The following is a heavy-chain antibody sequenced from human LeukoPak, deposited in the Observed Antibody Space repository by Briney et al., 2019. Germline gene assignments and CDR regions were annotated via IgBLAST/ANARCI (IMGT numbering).Heavy chain of an antibody. J-gene: IGHJ5*02. CDR3: ARAYYGSGRGWFDP. Sequence: NPSETLSLTCTVSGGSISSGGYYWSWIRQHPGKGLEWIGYIYYSGSTYYNPSLKSRVTISVDTSKNQFSLKLSSVTAADAAVYYCARAYYGSGRGWFDPWGQGTLVTVSS. D-gene: IGHD3-10*01. CDR2: IYYSGST. CDR1: GGSISSGGYY. V-gene: IGHV4-31*03.